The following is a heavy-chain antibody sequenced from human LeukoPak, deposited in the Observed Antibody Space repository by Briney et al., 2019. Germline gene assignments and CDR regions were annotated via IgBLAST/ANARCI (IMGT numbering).Heavy chain of an antibody. D-gene: IGHD4/OR15-4a*01. J-gene: IGHJ4*02. Sequence: WASVKVSCKTSGYTFTANYMQWVRQAPGQGLGWMGWINPKSGGRSYAQRFQGRVTMTRDTSISTAYMELSSLRSDDTAVYYCARGTMVGVDGAEFDYWGQGTLVTVSS. CDR1: GYTFTANY. CDR2: INPKSGGR. V-gene: IGHV1-2*02. CDR3: ARGTMVGVDGAEFDY.